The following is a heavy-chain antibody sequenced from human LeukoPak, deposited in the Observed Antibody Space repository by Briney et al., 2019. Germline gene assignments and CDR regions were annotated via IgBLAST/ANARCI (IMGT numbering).Heavy chain of an antibody. V-gene: IGHV3-30*18. CDR1: GFTFSDYG. Sequence: GGSLRLSCAASGFTFSDYGMHWVRQAPGKGLEWVAMTSRDGSAEYYADSVKGRFTISRDNSKNTLYLQMNSLRPEDTAVYHCANDPYGSGWYNYFDPWGQGALVIVSS. CDR2: TSRDGSAE. CDR3: ANDPYGSGWYNYFDP. J-gene: IGHJ5*02. D-gene: IGHD6-19*01.